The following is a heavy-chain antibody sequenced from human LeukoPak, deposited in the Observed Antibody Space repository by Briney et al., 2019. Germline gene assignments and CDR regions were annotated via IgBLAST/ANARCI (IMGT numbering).Heavy chain of an antibody. D-gene: IGHD2-2*01. V-gene: IGHV4-34*01. Sequence: SETLSLTCAVSGGSISSGGYYWSWIRQPPGKGLEWIGEINHSGSTNYNPSLKSRVTISVDTSKNQFSLKLSSVTAADTAVYYCARGPRGGSSTRRAEYFQHWGQGTLVTVSS. CDR3: ARGPRGGSSTRRAEYFQH. J-gene: IGHJ1*01. CDR1: GGSISSGGYY. CDR2: INHSGST.